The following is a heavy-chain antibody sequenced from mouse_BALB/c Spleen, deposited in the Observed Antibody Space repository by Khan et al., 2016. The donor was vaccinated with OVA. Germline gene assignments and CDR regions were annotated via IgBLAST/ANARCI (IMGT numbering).Heavy chain of an antibody. V-gene: IGHV3-2*02. CDR1: GYSITSDYA. CDR2: ISYSGSI. J-gene: IGHJ2*01. Sequence: VQLKESGPGLVKPSQSLSLTCTVTGYSITSDYAWNWIRQFPGNKLEWMGYISYSGSISYNPSLKSRISIKRDTSKNQFFLQLNSVTSEDAATYYGARSIMANWGQGTTLTVSS. CDR3: ARSIMAN.